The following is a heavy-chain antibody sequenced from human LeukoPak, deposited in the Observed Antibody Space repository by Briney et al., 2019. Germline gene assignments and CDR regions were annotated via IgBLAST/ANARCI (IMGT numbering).Heavy chain of an antibody. J-gene: IGHJ3*02. Sequence: GESLKISCKGSGYSFTSYWIGWVRQMPGKGLECMGIIYPGDSDTRYSPSFQGQVTISADKSISTAYLQWSSLKASDTAMYYCARRRQGGSYNDAFDIWGQGTMVTVSS. V-gene: IGHV5-51*01. CDR1: GYSFTSYW. CDR2: IYPGDSDT. D-gene: IGHD1-26*01. CDR3: ARRRQGGSYNDAFDI.